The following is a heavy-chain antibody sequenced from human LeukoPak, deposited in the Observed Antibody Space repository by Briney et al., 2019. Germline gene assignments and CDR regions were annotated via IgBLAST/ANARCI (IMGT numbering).Heavy chain of an antibody. D-gene: IGHD3-10*01. CDR1: GFTFSSYA. J-gene: IGHJ5*02. Sequence: GGSLRLSCAASGFTFSSYAMSWVRQAPGKGLEWVSAISGSGGNTYYADSVKGRFTISRDNSKNTLYLQMNSLRAEDTAVYCCARDRGVLNWFDPWGQGTLVTVSS. CDR2: ISGSGGNT. CDR3: ARDRGVLNWFDP. V-gene: IGHV3-23*01.